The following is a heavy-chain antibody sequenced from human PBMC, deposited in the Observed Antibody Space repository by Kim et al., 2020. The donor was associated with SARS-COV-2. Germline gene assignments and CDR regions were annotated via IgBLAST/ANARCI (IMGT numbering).Heavy chain of an antibody. V-gene: IGHV3-74*01. CDR3: ASDLGANGY. Sequence: STTTYADSVTGRFTISRDNAKNTLSLQMNSLRAEDTAVYYCASDLGANGYWGQGTLVTVSS. CDR2: STT. D-gene: IGHD3-16*01. J-gene: IGHJ4*02.